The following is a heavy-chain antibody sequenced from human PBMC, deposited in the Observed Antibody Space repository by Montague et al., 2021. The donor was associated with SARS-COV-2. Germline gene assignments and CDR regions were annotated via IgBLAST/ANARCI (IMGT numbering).Heavy chain of an antibody. J-gene: IGHJ4*02. V-gene: IGHV2-70*11. CDR1: GFSLSTSGMC. CDR2: IDWDDDT. CDR3: ARMSAGATIAFDY. D-gene: IGHD1-26*01. Sequence: PALVKPTQILILTCTFSGFSLSTSGMCVSWIRQPPGKALEWLARIDWDDDTYYSTPLKTRRTISKDTSKNQVVLTMTNMDPVDTATYYCARMSAGATIAFDYWGQGTLVTVSS.